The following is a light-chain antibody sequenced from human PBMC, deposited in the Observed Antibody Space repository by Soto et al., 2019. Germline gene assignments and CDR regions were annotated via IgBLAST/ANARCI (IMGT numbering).Light chain of an antibody. CDR1: QSVSSN. CDR3: HQYNTWPPRIT. V-gene: IGKV3-15*01. Sequence: EIVMTQSPATLSVSPGERATLSCRASQSVSSNLAWYQQKPGQAPRLLIYGASTRATGIPARFSGSGSGTEFTLTISSLQSEDFAVYYCHQYNTWPPRITFGQGTRLEIK. CDR2: GAS. J-gene: IGKJ5*01.